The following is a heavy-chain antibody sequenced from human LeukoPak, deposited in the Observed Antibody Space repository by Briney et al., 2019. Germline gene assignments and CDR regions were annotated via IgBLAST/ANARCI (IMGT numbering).Heavy chain of an antibody. Sequence: ASVKVSCKASGHTSTTYAIHWVRQAPGQGLEWMGWINAGNGNIKYSQKFQGRVTITGDTSASTAYMELSSLTSEDTAVYYCARGRWSATTASYYLDFWGQGTLVTVSS. CDR2: INAGNGNI. CDR1: GHTSTTYA. V-gene: IGHV1-3*01. D-gene: IGHD5-24*01. J-gene: IGHJ4*02. CDR3: ARGRWSATTASYYLDF.